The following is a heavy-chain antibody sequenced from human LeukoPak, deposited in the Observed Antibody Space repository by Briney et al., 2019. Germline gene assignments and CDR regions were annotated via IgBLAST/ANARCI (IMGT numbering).Heavy chain of an antibody. Sequence: SETLSLTCAVYGGSFSGYYWSWIRQSPGKGLEWIGEINHSGSTNYNPSLKSRVTISVDTSKNQFSLNLSSVTAADTAVYYCARAPANYYDSSGYSLPDAFDIWGQGTMVTVSS. CDR3: ARAPANYYDSSGYSLPDAFDI. J-gene: IGHJ3*02. V-gene: IGHV4-34*01. D-gene: IGHD3-22*01. CDR2: INHSGST. CDR1: GGSFSGYY.